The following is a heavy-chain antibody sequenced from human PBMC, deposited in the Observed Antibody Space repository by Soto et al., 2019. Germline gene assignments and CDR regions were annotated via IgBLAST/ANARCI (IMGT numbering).Heavy chain of an antibody. V-gene: IGHV3-23*01. CDR2: ISGSGGST. CDR1: GFTFSSYA. D-gene: IGHD6-13*01. CDR3: AKANDLPLAAAALDY. J-gene: IGHJ4*02. Sequence: WGSLRLSCASSGFTFSSYAMSWVRQAPGKGLEWVSAISGSGGSTYYADSVKGRFTISRDNSKNTLYLQMNSLRAEDTAVYYCAKANDLPLAAAALDYWGQRTLVTSPQ.